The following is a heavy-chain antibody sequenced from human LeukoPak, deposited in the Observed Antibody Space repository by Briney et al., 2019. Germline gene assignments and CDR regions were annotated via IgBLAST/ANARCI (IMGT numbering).Heavy chain of an antibody. CDR1: GGSTSSYY. CDR3: ARLESPLVIIGY. Sequence: SETLSLTCTVSGGSTSSYYWSWIRQPPGKGLEWIGYIYYSGSTNYNPSLKSRVTISVDTSKNQFSLKLSSVTAADTAVYYCARLESPLVIIGYWGQGTLVTVSS. V-gene: IGHV4-59*08. CDR2: IYYSGST. J-gene: IGHJ4*02. D-gene: IGHD3-9*01.